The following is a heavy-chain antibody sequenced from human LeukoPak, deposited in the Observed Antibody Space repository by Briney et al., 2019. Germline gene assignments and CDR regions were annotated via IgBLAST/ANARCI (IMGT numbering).Heavy chain of an antibody. J-gene: IGHJ3*02. Sequence: SGTLSLTCAVSGDSITNDIWWSWVRQSPGKGLEWIGEVYHTGTTNYNPSLKSRVNMSVDKSKNQFSLRLTSVTAADTAVYYCVRSAFYDSSRFDAFDIWGQGTPVTVSS. CDR3: VRSAFYDSSRFDAFDI. CDR2: VYHTGTT. V-gene: IGHV4-4*02. D-gene: IGHD3-22*01. CDR1: GDSITNDIW.